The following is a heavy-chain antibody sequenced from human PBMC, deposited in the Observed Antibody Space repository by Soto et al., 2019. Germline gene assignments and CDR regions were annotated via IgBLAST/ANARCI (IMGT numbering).Heavy chain of an antibody. CDR2: ISLGGGST. J-gene: IGHJ4*02. Sequence: WWSLRLSCSASVFTFSRFDMSWCRQAPGKGLQWVAGISLGGGSTYYTDSVKGRFTISRDNSQNTLYLQMNSLRGEDTAVYYCAKTVSIAVVAAPNFDSWGQGTLVTVSS. CDR3: AKTVSIAVVAAPNFDS. CDR1: VFTFSRFD. D-gene: IGHD2-15*01. V-gene: IGHV3-23*01.